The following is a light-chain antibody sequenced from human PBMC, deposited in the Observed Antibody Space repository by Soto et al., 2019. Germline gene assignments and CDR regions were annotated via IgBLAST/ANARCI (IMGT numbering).Light chain of an antibody. Sequence: QSVLTQPASVSGSPGQSIAISCTGTSSDVGAYNYVSWYQQYPDKAPKLMIFDVSYRPSGVSNRFSGSKSGNTASLTISGLQAEDEADYYCNSFTTSGTYVFGTGTKVTVL. J-gene: IGLJ1*01. V-gene: IGLV2-14*01. CDR3: NSFTTSGTYV. CDR1: SSDVGAYNY. CDR2: DVS.